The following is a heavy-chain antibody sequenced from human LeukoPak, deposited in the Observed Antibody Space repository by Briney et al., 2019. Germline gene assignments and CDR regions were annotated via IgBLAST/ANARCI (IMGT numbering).Heavy chain of an antibody. J-gene: IGHJ4*02. CDR2: INPDNSDT. D-gene: IGHD6-6*01. Sequence: GESLKISCQGSGYTFTTYWVGWVRQMPGKGLEWMGIINPDNSDTRYSPSSQGQVTISADKSVSTAYLQWSSLKASDTAMYSCGRCVRADGSSSFYFDYWGQGTLVTVSS. CDR1: GYTFTTYW. CDR3: GRCVRADGSSSFYFDY. V-gene: IGHV5-51*01.